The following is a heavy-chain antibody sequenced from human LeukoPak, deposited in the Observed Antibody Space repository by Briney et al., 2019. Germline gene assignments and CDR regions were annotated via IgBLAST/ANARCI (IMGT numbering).Heavy chain of an antibody. CDR2: ISSSGTIV. D-gene: IGHD2-2*01. CDR1: GFAFSRYE. V-gene: IGHV3-48*03. Sequence: PGGSLRLSCAASGFAFSRYEMKWVRQAPGRGLEWDSDISSSGTIVYYADSVKGRFTISRDNAKNSLYLQMNSLRAEDTAVYYCARWYCSSTSCLFDYWGQGTLVTVSS. J-gene: IGHJ4*02. CDR3: ARWYCSSTSCLFDY.